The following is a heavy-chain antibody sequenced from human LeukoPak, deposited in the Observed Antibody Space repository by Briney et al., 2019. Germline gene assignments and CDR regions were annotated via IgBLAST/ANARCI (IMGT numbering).Heavy chain of an antibody. Sequence: ASVKVSCKASGYTFTSYGISGVRQAPGQGLEWMGWTSAYNGNTNYAQKLQGRVTMTTDTSTSTAYMELRSLRSDDTAVYYCAVVPAAGYGRMDVWGQGTTVTVSS. J-gene: IGHJ6*02. CDR2: TSAYNGNT. V-gene: IGHV1-18*01. CDR1: GYTFTSYG. D-gene: IGHD2-2*01. CDR3: AVVPAAGYGRMDV.